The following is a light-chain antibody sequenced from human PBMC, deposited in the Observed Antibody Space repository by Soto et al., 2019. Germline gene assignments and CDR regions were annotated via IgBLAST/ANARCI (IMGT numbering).Light chain of an antibody. Sequence: EIVLTQSPGTLSLSPEERATLSCRASQSVSSSYLAWYQQKPGQAPRLLIYAASSRATGIPDRFSGSGSGTDFTLTISRLEPEDFAVYYCQQYGSSLFTFGPGTKVDIK. CDR1: QSVSSSY. CDR3: QQYGSSLFT. V-gene: IGKV3-20*01. CDR2: AAS. J-gene: IGKJ3*01.